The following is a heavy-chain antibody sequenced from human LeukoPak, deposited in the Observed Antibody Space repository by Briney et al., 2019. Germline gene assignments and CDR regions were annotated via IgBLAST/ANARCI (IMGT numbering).Heavy chain of an antibody. V-gene: IGHV3-66*02. J-gene: IGHJ4*02. CDR3: ARGASLYSSGWYYPY. CDR2: IYSGGST. D-gene: IGHD6-19*01. Sequence: GGSLRLSCAVSGFTVNNNYMSWVRQAPGKGLEWVSVIYSGGSTYYADSVKGRFTISRDNSKSTLYLQMNSLKAEDTAVYYCARGASLYSSGWYYPYWGQGTLVTVSS. CDR1: GFTVNNNY.